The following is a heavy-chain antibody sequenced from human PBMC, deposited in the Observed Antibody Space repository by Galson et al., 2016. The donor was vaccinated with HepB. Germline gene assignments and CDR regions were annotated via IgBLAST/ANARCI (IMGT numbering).Heavy chain of an antibody. V-gene: IGHV3-21*06. CDR1: GLTFSRYS. CDR3: ASDCSGGSCYGYYYFVMDV. D-gene: IGHD2-15*01. J-gene: IGHJ6*02. Sequence: SLRLSCAASGLTFSRYSMNWVRQAPGKGLEWVSSISSSSAYMYYADSVKGRFTISRDNAKNSLYLQMNSLRAEDTAVYYCASDCSGGSCYGYYYFVMDVWGQGTTVTVSS. CDR2: ISSSSAYM.